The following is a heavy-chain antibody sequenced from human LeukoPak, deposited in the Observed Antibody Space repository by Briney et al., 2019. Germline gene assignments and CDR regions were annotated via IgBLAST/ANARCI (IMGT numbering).Heavy chain of an antibody. D-gene: IGHD2-2*01. Sequence: SETLSLTCAVYGGSFRGYYWSWIRQPPGKGLEWIGEINHSGSTNYNPSLKSRVTISVDTSKNQFSLKLSSVTAAGTAVYYCARGVFASPAALDCSSTSCYPSYYYYMDVLGKGTTVTVSS. CDR2: INHSGST. V-gene: IGHV4-34*01. J-gene: IGHJ6*03. CDR1: GGSFRGYY. CDR3: ARGVFASPAALDCSSTSCYPSYYYYMDV.